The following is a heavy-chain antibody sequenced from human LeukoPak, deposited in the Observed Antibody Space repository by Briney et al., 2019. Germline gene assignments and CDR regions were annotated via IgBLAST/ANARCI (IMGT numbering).Heavy chain of an antibody. V-gene: IGHV4-34*01. CDR1: GGSLSGYY. J-gene: IGHJ4*02. Sequence: SETLSLTCAVYGGSLSGYYWSWIRQPPGKGLEWIGEINHSGSTKYNPSLKSRVTISVDTSKNQSSLNLSSVTAADTAVYYCARDSIDCSGGSCYSEYFDCWGQGTLVTVPS. CDR3: ARDSIDCSGGSCYSEYFDC. D-gene: IGHD2-15*01. CDR2: INHSGST.